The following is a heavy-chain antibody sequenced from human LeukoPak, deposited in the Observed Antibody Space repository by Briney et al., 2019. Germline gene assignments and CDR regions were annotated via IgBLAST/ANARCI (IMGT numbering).Heavy chain of an antibody. D-gene: IGHD1-14*01. CDR1: GYSFTSYW. J-gene: IGHJ4*02. CDR3: ARPGEPDDYYFDY. Sequence: GESLKISCKGSGYSFTSYWIGWVRQIPGKGLEWMGIIYPGDSDTRYSPSFQGQVTISADKSISTAYLQWSSLKASDTAMYYCARPGEPDDYYFDYWGQGTLVTVSS. CDR2: IYPGDSDT. V-gene: IGHV5-51*01.